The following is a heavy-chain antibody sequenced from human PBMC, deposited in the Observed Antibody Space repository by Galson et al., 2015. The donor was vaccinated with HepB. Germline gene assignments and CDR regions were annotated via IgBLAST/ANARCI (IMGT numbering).Heavy chain of an antibody. V-gene: IGHV3-9*01. J-gene: IGHJ3*02. Sequence: SLRLSCAASGFTFDDYAMHWVRQAPGKGLEWVSGISWNSGSIGYADSVKGRFTISRDNAKNSLYLQMNSLRAEDTALYYCAKDPHATFAAFDIWGQGTMVTVSS. D-gene: IGHD2/OR15-2a*01. CDR3: AKDPHATFAAFDI. CDR2: ISWNSGSI. CDR1: GFTFDDYA.